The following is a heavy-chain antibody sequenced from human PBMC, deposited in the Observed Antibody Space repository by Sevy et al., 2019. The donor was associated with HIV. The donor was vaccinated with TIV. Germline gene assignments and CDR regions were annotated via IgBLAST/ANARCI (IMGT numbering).Heavy chain of an antibody. Sequence: TLSLTCTVSGGSITSLYWNWIRQPPGKGLEWIANIYYNGHINYNLSLKSRVTLSLDTSKNQFSLRLSSVTAADTAMYYCAGENAWGRGYSWGQGTLVTVSS. V-gene: IGHV4-59*08. CDR2: IYYNGHI. CDR1: GGSITSLY. D-gene: IGHD1-26*01. CDR3: AGENAWGRGYS. J-gene: IGHJ4*02.